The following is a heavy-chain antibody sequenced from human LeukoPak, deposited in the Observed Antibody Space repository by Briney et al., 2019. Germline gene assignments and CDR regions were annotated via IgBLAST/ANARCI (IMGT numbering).Heavy chain of an antibody. CDR2: INFDGSST. V-gene: IGHV3-74*01. CDR1: GFTFSSYW. Sequence: GGSLRLSCAASGFTFSSYWMQWVRQAPGKGVVWVSRINFDGSSTSYADSVKGRFTISRGNAKNPLYPEMNILGAEDTAVYYRARRPAGTRRGGAFDIWGQGTMVTVSS. CDR3: ARRPAGTRRGGAFDI. D-gene: IGHD3-10*01. J-gene: IGHJ3*02.